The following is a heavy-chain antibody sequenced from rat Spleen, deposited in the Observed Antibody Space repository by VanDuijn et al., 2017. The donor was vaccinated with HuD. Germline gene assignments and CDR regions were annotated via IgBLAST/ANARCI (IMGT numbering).Heavy chain of an antibody. CDR1: GFTFGNYG. CDR2: ISPSGATT. J-gene: IGHJ1*01. V-gene: IGHV5-19*01. CDR3: TREETLYWYFDF. D-gene: IGHD3-4*01. Sequence: EVQLVESGGGLVQPGRSLKLSCAASGFTFGNYGMHWIRQAPTKGLEWVASISPSGATTNYRDSVKGRFTISRDDAKSILYLQMNSLRSEDTATYYCTREETLYWYFDFWGPGTMVTVSS.